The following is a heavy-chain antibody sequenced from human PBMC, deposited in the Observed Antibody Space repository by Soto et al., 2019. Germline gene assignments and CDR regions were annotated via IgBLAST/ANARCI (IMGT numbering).Heavy chain of an antibody. J-gene: IGHJ6*02. Sequence: SETLSLTCTVSGGSISSYYWSWIRQPPGKGLEWIGYIYYSGSTNYNPSPKSRVTISVDTSKNQFSLKLSSVTAADTAVYYCARVKGVVPAASTRKGASYYYYYGMDVWGQGTTVTVSS. D-gene: IGHD2-2*01. CDR3: ARVKGVVPAASTRKGASYYYYYGMDV. V-gene: IGHV4-59*01. CDR1: GGSISSYY. CDR2: IYYSGST.